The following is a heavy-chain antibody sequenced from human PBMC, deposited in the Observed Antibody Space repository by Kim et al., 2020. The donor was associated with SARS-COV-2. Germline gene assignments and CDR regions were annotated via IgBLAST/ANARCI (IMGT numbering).Heavy chain of an antibody. J-gene: IGHJ3*01. Sequence: GGSLRLSCAASGFTFSSYEMNWVRQAPGKGLEWVSYISSSGSTIYYADSVKGRFTISRDNAKNSLYLQMNSLRAEDTAVYYCARDKPPITIFGVVLGHFDLWGRGTRVTVSS. CDR1: GFTFSSYE. CDR2: ISSSGSTI. V-gene: IGHV3-48*03. D-gene: IGHD3-3*01. CDR3: ARDKPPITIFGVVLGHFDL.